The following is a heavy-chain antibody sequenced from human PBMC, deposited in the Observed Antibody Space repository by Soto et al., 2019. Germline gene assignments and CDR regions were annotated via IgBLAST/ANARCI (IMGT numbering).Heavy chain of an antibody. CDR2: FDPEDGET. V-gene: IGHV1-24*01. CDR3: ATTRYCSSTSCYTVNWFDP. Sequence: ASVKVSCKVSGYTLTGLSMHWVRQAPGKGLEWMGGFDPEDGETIYAQKFQGRVTMTEDTSTDTAYMELSSLRSEDTAVYYCATTRYCSSTSCYTVNWFDPWGQGTLVTVSS. D-gene: IGHD2-2*02. CDR1: GYTLTGLS. J-gene: IGHJ5*02.